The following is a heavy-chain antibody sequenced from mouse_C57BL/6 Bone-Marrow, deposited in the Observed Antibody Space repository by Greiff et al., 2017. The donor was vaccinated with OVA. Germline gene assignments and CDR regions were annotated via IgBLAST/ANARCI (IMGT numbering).Heavy chain of an antibody. D-gene: IGHD2-3*01. V-gene: IGHV5-2*01. CDR3: ASGWLPLYYAMYY. CDR1: EYEFPSHD. Sequence: EVMLVESGGGLVQPGESLKLSCESNEYEFPSHDMSWVRKTPEKRLELVAAINSDGGSTYYPDTMESRYIIPRDNTNKTLYLQMSSLRSEDTALYYCASGWLPLYYAMYYWGQGTSVTVSS. CDR2: INSDGGST. J-gene: IGHJ4*01.